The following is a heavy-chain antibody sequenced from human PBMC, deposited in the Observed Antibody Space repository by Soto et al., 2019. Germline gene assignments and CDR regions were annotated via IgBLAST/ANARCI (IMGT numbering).Heavy chain of an antibody. CDR3: ARGRCSSTSCYARAFDI. V-gene: IGHV1-18*01. J-gene: IGHJ3*02. D-gene: IGHD2-2*01. CDR2: ISAYNGNT. Sequence: QIQLVQSGAEVKKPGASVKVSCKASGYTFPSYGISWVRQAPGHGLEWMGWISAYNGNTNYAQTLQGRVTMTTDTSTRTAYMELRSLRSDDTAVYYCARGRCSSTSCYARAFDIWGLGTMVTVSS. CDR1: GYTFPSYG.